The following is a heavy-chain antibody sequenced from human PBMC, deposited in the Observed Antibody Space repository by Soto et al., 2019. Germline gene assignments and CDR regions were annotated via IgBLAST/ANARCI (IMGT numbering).Heavy chain of an antibody. CDR2: ISSSSSYI. Sequence: PGGSLRLSCAASGFTFSSYSMNWVRQAPGKGLEWVSSISSSSSYIYYADSVKGRFTISRDNAKNSLYLQMNSLRAEDTAVYYCATSGGPATGAFDIWGQGTMVTVS. CDR1: GFTFSSYS. V-gene: IGHV3-21*01. CDR3: ATSGGPATGAFDI. D-gene: IGHD2-15*01. J-gene: IGHJ3*02.